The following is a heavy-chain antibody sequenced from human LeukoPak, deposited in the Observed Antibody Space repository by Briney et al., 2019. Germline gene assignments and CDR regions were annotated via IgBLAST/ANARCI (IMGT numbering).Heavy chain of an antibody. D-gene: IGHD5/OR15-5a*01. CDR3: ARDLRTATAQGTAFDH. CDR1: GYTFTSYG. V-gene: IGHV1-18*01. J-gene: IGHJ4*02. Sequence: ASVKVSCKASGYTFTSYGISWVRQAPGQGLEWMGWISAYNGNTNYAQKLRGRVTMTTDTSTSTAYMELRSLRSDDTAVYYCARDLRTATAQGTAFDHWGQGTLVTVSS. CDR2: ISAYNGNT.